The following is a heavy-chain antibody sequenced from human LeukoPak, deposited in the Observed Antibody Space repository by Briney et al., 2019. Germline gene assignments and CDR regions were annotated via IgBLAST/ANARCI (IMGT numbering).Heavy chain of an antibody. CDR3: ARVYYDFWSGLGPGDY. Sequence: PGGSLRLSCAASGFTFSSYAMHWVRQAPGKGLEWVAVISYDGSNKYYADSVKGRFTISRDNSKNTLYLQMNSLRAEDTAVYYCARVYYDFWSGLGPGDYWGQGTLVTVSS. D-gene: IGHD3-3*01. V-gene: IGHV3-30-3*01. CDR2: ISYDGSNK. CDR1: GFTFSSYA. J-gene: IGHJ4*02.